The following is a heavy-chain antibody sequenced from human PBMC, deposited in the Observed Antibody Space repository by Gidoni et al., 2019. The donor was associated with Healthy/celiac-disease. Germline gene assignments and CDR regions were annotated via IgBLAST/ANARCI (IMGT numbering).Heavy chain of an antibody. D-gene: IGHD3-3*01. CDR2: ISYDGSNK. CDR3: ATEVYDFWSGYFTSQDAFDI. V-gene: IGHV3-30-3*01. CDR1: GFTFSSYA. J-gene: IGHJ3*02. Sequence: QVQLVESGGGVVQPGRSLRLSCAASGFTFSSYAMHWVRQAPGKGLEWVAVISYDGSNKYYADSVKGRFTISRDNSKNTLYLQMNSLRAEDTAVYYCATEVYDFWSGYFTSQDAFDIWGQGTMVTVSS.